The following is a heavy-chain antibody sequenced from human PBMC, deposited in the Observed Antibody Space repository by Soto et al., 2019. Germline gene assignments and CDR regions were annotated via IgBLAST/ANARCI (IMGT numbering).Heavy chain of an antibody. V-gene: IGHV4-31*03. Sequence: QVQLQESGPGLVQPSQTLSLTCTVSGGSISSGGYYWSWIRQHPGTGLEWIGPISDSGSTYYNTALKSRVTISVDTSRNPFSLIVHSVTAADTAVYYCARGVLHWGQGTLFTVSS. CDR2: ISDSGST. J-gene: IGHJ4*01. CDR3: ARGVLH. CDR1: GGSISSGGYY.